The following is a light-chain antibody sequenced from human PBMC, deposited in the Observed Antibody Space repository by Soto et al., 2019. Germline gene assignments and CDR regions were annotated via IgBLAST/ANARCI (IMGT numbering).Light chain of an antibody. CDR2: DAS. CDR1: QDISNY. Sequence: DIQMTQSPSSLSASVGDRVTITCQASQDISNYLNWYQQKPGKAPKLLIYDASNLETGVPSRFSGSGSGTDFTFTISSLQPEDIATYYCQQYDNPRWTFGQGNKVEIK. CDR3: QQYDNPRWT. J-gene: IGKJ1*01. V-gene: IGKV1-33*01.